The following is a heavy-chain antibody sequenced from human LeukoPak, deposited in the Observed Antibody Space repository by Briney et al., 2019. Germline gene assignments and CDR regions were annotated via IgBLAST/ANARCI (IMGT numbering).Heavy chain of an antibody. CDR2: ISSSSSYI. V-gene: IGHV3-21*01. CDR1: GFTFSSYS. Sequence: GGSLRLSCAASGFTFSSYSMNWVRQAPGRGREWVSSISSSSSYIYYADSVKGRFTISRDNAKNSLYLQMNSLRAEDTAVYHCARSRAMDAFDIWGQGTMVTVSS. CDR3: ARSRAMDAFDI. J-gene: IGHJ3*02.